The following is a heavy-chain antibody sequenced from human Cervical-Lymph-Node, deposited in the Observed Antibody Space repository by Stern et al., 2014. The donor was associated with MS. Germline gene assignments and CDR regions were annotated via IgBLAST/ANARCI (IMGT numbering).Heavy chain of an antibody. J-gene: IGHJ4*02. Sequence: VQLVESGGGVVQPGRSLRLSCAASGFGFATYGMHCVRQAPGKGLEWVAVISFDGSNKNYAVSVKGRFTIARDNSKNTLYLQMSSLIAEDTAVYYCARGSDWFPFDYWGQGTLVTVSS. CDR2: ISFDGSNK. CDR1: GFGFATYG. V-gene: IGHV3-30*03. D-gene: IGHD6-19*01. CDR3: ARGSDWFPFDY.